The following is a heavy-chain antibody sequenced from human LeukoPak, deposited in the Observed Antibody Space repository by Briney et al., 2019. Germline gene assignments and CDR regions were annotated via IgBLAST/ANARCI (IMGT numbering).Heavy chain of an antibody. D-gene: IGHD1-26*01. CDR3: ARGRFISAWELWNAFDI. Sequence: GGSLRLSCAASGFTFSSYSMNWVRQAPGKGLEWVSYVSSSSSSTIYYADSVKGRFTISRDNAKNSLYLQMNSLRAEDTAVYYCARGRFISAWELWNAFDIWGQGTMVTVSS. CDR1: GFTFSSYS. CDR2: VSSSSSSTI. J-gene: IGHJ3*02. V-gene: IGHV3-48*01.